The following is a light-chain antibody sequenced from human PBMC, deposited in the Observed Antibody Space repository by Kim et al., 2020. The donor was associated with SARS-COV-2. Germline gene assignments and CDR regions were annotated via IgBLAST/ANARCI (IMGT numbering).Light chain of an antibody. Sequence: QSITISCTGTSSDVGSDNLVSWYQQHPGKAPKLMIYEVSKRPSGVSNRFSGSKSGNTASLTISGLQAEDEADYYCCSYAGSSPYVVFGGGTQLTVL. CDR3: CSYAGSSPYVV. CDR1: SSDVGSDNL. J-gene: IGLJ2*01. V-gene: IGLV2-23*02. CDR2: EVS.